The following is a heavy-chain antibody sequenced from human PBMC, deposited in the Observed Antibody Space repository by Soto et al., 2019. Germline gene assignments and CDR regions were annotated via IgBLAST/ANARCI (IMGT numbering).Heavy chain of an antibody. CDR2: ISAGGGIT. J-gene: IGHJ4*02. CDR3: AKRLSYSSSWYYFDY. CDR1: GFTLRSFA. V-gene: IGHV3-23*01. Sequence: PGGSLRLSCAASGFTLRSFAMTWVRQAPGEGLEWVSSISAGGGITYSADSVKGRFTISRDNSKNTLYLQMNSLRAEDTAVYYCAKRLSYSSSWYYFDYWGQGTLVTVSS. D-gene: IGHD6-13*01.